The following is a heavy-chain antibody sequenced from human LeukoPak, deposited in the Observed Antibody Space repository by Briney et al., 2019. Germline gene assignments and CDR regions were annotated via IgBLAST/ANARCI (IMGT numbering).Heavy chain of an antibody. CDR3: ARDYGDHGEYFDY. CDR2: ISRSSTTI. V-gene: IGHV3-48*02. CDR1: GFTFSGYN. Sequence: PGGSLRLSCAASGFTFSGYNMNWVRQAPAKGLEWVSYISRSSTTIKYADSVKGRFTISRDNAKNSVYLQMNSLRDEDTAVYYCARDYGDHGEYFDYWGQGTLVTVSS. D-gene: IGHD4-17*01. J-gene: IGHJ4*02.